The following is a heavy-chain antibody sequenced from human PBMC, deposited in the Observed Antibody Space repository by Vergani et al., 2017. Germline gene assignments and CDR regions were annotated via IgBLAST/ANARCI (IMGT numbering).Heavy chain of an antibody. CDR2: INAGNGNT. J-gene: IGHJ4*02. CDR1: GYTFTSYA. V-gene: IGHV1-3*01. D-gene: IGHD3-3*01. CDR3: ARDYTYEFWSGYYPAYYFDY. Sequence: QVQLVQSGAEVKKPGASVKVSCKASGYTFTSYAMHWVRQAPGQRLEWMGWINAGNGNTKYSQKFQGRVTITRDTSASTAYMELSSLRSEDTAVYYCARDYTYEFWSGYYPAYYFDYWGQGTLVTVSS.